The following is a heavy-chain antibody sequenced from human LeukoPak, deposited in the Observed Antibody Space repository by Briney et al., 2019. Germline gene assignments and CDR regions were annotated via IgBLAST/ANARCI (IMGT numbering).Heavy chain of an antibody. CDR2: ISWNSGSI. Sequence: GGSLRLSCAASGFTFDDYTMHWVRQAPGKGLEWVSGISWNSGSIGYADSVKGRFTISRDNAKNSLYLQMNSLRAEDTALYYCAKDMHYDSSGEIDYWGQGTLVTVSS. J-gene: IGHJ4*02. V-gene: IGHV3-9*01. D-gene: IGHD3-22*01. CDR3: AKDMHYDSSGEIDY. CDR1: GFTFDDYT.